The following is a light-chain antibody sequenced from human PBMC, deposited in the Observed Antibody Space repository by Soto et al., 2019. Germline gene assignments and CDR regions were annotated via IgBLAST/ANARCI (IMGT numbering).Light chain of an antibody. CDR1: QTISSH. CDR2: AAS. V-gene: IGKV1-39*01. J-gene: IGKJ2*01. CDR3: QQSHSTRA. Sequence: DIQMTQSPSSLSASVGDRVTITCRASQTISSHLNWYQQKPGKPPKLLIYAASRLQGGVPSRFSGSGSGTDFTLSISSLQPEDSATYYCQQSHSTRAFGQGTQLEIK.